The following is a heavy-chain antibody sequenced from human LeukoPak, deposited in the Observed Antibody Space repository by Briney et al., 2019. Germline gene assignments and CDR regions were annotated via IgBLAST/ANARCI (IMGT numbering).Heavy chain of an antibody. Sequence: GGSLRLSCAASGFTFSSYAMHWVRQAPGKGLEWVAVISYDGSNKYYADSVKGRFTISRDNSKNTLYLQMYSLRAEDTAVYYCARDDYGDYKAFDIWGQGTMVTVSS. CDR3: ARDDYGDYKAFDI. J-gene: IGHJ3*02. CDR1: GFTFSSYA. D-gene: IGHD4-17*01. CDR2: ISYDGSNK. V-gene: IGHV3-30-3*01.